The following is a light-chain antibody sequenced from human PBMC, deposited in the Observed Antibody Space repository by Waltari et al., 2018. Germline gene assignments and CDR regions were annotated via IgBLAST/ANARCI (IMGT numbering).Light chain of an antibody. CDR1: KLGAKN. CDR2: QDS. Sequence: SYELTQPPSVSVSPGQPASITCSVDKLGAKNVCWYQQKPGQSPVLVIYQDSKRPSGIPERFSGSNSGNTATLTISGTQAMDEADYYCQAWDSSTVVFGGGTKLTVL. J-gene: IGLJ2*01. V-gene: IGLV3-1*01. CDR3: QAWDSSTVV.